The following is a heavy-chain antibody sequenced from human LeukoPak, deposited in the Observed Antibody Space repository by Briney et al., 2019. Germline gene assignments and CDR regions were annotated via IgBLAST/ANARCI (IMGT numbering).Heavy chain of an antibody. CDR2: ISSSGSTI. J-gene: IGHJ4*02. CDR1: GFTFSSYE. D-gene: IGHD1-26*01. Sequence: PGRSLRLSCAASGFTFSSYEMNWVRQAPGKGLEGVSYISSSGSTIYYADSVKGRFTISRDNAKDSLYLQMNSLRAEDTAVYYCTRDPILGAPDYFDYWGQGTLVTVSS. CDR3: TRDPILGAPDYFDY. V-gene: IGHV3-48*03.